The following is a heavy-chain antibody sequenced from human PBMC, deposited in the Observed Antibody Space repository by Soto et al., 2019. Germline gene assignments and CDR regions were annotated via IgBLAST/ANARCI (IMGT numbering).Heavy chain of an antibody. CDR2: IGTAGDT. J-gene: IGHJ4*02. Sequence: PGGSLRLSCAASGFTFSSYDMHWVRQATGKGLEWVSAIGTAGDTYYPGSVKGRFTISRENAKNSLYLQMNSLRAGDTAVYYCARGGRNWNYEGYFDYWGQGTLVTVSS. D-gene: IGHD1-7*01. CDR1: GFTFSSYD. V-gene: IGHV3-13*01. CDR3: ARGGRNWNYEGYFDY.